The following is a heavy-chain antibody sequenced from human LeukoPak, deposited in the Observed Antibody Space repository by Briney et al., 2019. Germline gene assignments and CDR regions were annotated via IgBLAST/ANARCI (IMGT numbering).Heavy chain of an antibody. J-gene: IGHJ4*02. Sequence: SETLSLTCAVSGGSISSGGYSWSWIRQPPGKGLEWIGYIYHSGSTYYNPSLKSRVTISVDRSKNQFSLKLSSVTAADTAVYYCARADSSGYYEVDYWGQGTLVTASS. CDR2: IYHSGST. CDR3: ARADSSGYYEVDY. CDR1: GGSISSGGYS. D-gene: IGHD3-22*01. V-gene: IGHV4-30-2*01.